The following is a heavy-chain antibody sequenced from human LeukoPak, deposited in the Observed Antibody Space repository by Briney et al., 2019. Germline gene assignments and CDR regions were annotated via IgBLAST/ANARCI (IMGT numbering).Heavy chain of an antibody. V-gene: IGHV1-8*01. CDR1: GYTFTSYD. Sequence: GASVKVSCKASGYTFTSYDIYWVRQATGQGLEWMGWMNPNSGNTGYAQKFQGRVTMTRNTSISTAYMELSSLRSEDTAVYYCARATKYQLLWAYYYYYMDVWGKGTTVTVSS. J-gene: IGHJ6*03. CDR2: MNPNSGNT. D-gene: IGHD2-2*01. CDR3: ARATKYQLLWAYYYYYMDV.